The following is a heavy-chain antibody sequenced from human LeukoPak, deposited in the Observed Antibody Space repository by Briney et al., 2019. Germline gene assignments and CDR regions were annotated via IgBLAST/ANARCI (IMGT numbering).Heavy chain of an antibody. CDR3: ANLAGYDEEFFDF. Sequence: PGGSLRLSCVASGFTFHDYALHWVRQAPGKGLEWVSGITWNSDDMGYADSVKGRFTISRDNAKNSLYLQMNSLRAEDTALYYCANLAGYDEEFFDFWGQGTLVTVSS. CDR1: GFTFHDYA. V-gene: IGHV3-9*01. D-gene: IGHD5-12*01. CDR2: ITWNSDDM. J-gene: IGHJ4*02.